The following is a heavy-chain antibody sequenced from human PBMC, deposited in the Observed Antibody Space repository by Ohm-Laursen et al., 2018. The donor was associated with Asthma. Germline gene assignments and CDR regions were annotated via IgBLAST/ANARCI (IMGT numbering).Heavy chain of an antibody. CDR3: AKDLYGGTAFDI. CDR2: ISTASTFI. V-gene: IGHV3-21*01. Sequence: GSLRLSCSAFGYTFSRYSIHWVRQVPGKGLEWVASISTASTFIYYADSVRGRFTTSRDNAKNSVYLQMNSLRAEDTAVYYCAKDLYGGTAFDIWGQGTMVTVSS. J-gene: IGHJ3*02. CDR1: GYTFSRYS. D-gene: IGHD4-23*01.